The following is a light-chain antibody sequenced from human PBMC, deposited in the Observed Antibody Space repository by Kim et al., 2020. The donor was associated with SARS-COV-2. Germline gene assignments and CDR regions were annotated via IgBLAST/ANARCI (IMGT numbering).Light chain of an antibody. CDR3: CSYAGHTTYV. CDR2: EGT. J-gene: IGLJ1*01. CDR1: SSDVGSYNL. V-gene: IGLV2-23*01. Sequence: GQSITVSCTGTSSDVGSYNLDSWYQQHPGKAPKLMIYEGTQRPSGVSSRFSGSKSGNTASLTISGLQAEDEADYYCCSYAGHTTYVFGTGTKVTVL.